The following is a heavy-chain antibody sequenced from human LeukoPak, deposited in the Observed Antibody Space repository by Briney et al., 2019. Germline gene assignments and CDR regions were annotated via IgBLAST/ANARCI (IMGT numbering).Heavy chain of an antibody. V-gene: IGHV4-59*01. Sequence: SETLSLTCSVSGGSISGYYWSWIRQPPGKGLEWIGYISHSGSTNYNASLKSRVTMSVDTSRNQFSLKLSSVTAADTAVYYCARDYGFREGSGYDYYFDYWGQGTLVTVSS. CDR3: ARDYGFREGSGYDYYFDY. CDR1: GGSISGYY. D-gene: IGHD5-12*01. CDR2: ISHSGST. J-gene: IGHJ4*02.